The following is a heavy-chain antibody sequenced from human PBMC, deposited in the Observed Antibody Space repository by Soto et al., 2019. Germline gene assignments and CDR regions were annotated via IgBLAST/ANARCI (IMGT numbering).Heavy chain of an antibody. D-gene: IGHD6-13*01. Sequence: QVQLVQSGAEVKKPGSSVKVSCKASGGTFSSYAISWVRQAPGQGLEWMGGIIPIFGTANYAQKFQGRVTITADKSTSTAYMELSSLRSEDTAVYYCARDFVCRIAASGTGYYYGMDVWGQGTTVTVSS. CDR1: GGTFSSYA. CDR3: ARDFVCRIAASGTGYYYGMDV. CDR2: IIPIFGTA. J-gene: IGHJ6*02. V-gene: IGHV1-69*06.